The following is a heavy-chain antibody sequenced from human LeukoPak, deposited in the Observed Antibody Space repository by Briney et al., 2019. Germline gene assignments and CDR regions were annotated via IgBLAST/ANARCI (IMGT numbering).Heavy chain of an antibody. CDR1: GFTFTSYT. CDR2: ITGGSGTI. V-gene: IGHV3-48*02. D-gene: IGHD3-22*01. J-gene: IGHJ4*02. Sequence: GGSLRLSCAASGFTFTSYTMNWVRQAPGKGLEWVSFITGGSGTIYYADSVKGRFTISRDNAKNSLYLQINSLRDEDTALYYCARAYYDISGYYSFDYWGQGTLVTVSS. CDR3: ARAYYDISGYYSFDY.